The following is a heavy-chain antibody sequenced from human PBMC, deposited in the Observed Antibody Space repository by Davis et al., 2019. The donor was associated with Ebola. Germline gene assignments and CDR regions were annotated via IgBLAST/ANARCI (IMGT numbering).Heavy chain of an antibody. CDR3: ARPHYGDYGAYYYYGMDV. V-gene: IGHV1-18*01. Sequence: ASVKVSCKASGYTFTSYGISWVRQAPGQGLEWMGWISAYNGNTNYAQKFQGRVTITADKSTSTAYMELSSLRSEDTAVYYCARPHYGDYGAYYYYGMDVWGQGTTVTVSS. D-gene: IGHD4-17*01. CDR2: ISAYNGNT. CDR1: GYTFTSYG. J-gene: IGHJ6*02.